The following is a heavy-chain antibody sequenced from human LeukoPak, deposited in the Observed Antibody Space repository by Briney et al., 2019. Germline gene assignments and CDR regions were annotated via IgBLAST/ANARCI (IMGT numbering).Heavy chain of an antibody. CDR1: GGSISGYY. V-gene: IGHV4-59*08. J-gene: IGHJ1*01. Sequence: SETLSLTCIVSGGSISGYYWSWIRQPPGKGLEWIGYIEYSGRTEYKPSLQSRLTISVDTSKNQFSLKLSSVTAADTAVYYCARHMEYGDYRGAGYFQHWGQGTLVTVSS. CDR3: ARHMEYGDYRGAGYFQH. D-gene: IGHD4-17*01. CDR2: IEYSGRT.